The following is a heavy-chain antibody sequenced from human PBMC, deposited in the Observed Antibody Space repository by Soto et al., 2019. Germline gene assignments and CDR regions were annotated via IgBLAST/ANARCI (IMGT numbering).Heavy chain of an antibody. V-gene: IGHV4-61*01. CDR1: GASVSSDSYY. J-gene: IGHJ4*02. D-gene: IGHD6-13*01. Sequence: QEQLQESGPGLVKPSETLSPTCTVSGASVSSDSYYWSWLRQPPGKGLEWIGYIYYSTKTNFNPSLKSRVAMFVDTSKNQFSLILTSVTTADTAVYYCARANIAAAGVVYLWSQGTLVTVSS. CDR3: ARANIAAAGVVYL. CDR2: IYYSTKT.